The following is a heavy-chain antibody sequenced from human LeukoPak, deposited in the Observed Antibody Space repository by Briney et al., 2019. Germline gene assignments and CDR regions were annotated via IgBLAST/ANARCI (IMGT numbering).Heavy chain of an antibody. D-gene: IGHD3-9*01. J-gene: IGHJ4*02. Sequence: GALRLSCAASGFTLSSYSMNWVRQAPGKGLEWVSSISSSSSYIYYADSVKGRFTISRDNAKNSLYLQMNSLRAEDTAVYYCARAYDILTGYQGYFDYWGQGTLVTVSS. CDR1: GFTLSSYS. V-gene: IGHV3-21*01. CDR3: ARAYDILTGYQGYFDY. CDR2: ISSSSSYI.